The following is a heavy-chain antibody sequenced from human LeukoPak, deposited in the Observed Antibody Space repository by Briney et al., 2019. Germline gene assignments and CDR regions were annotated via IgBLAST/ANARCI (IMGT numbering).Heavy chain of an antibody. J-gene: IGHJ3*01. CDR1: GFTFSDYY. CDR2: ISNSGNTI. D-gene: IGHD3-22*01. CDR3: SAGEGYYDSSEYYSAWAFNV. Sequence: PWRSLRLSCAASGFTFSDYYMSWIRLAPGPWLELVSYISNSGNTIYYADSVKARFTIFRDNAKNSLYLQMNSLRSEDTAVYYCSAGEGYYDSSEYYSAWAFNVWGQGTMVTVSS. V-gene: IGHV3-11*04.